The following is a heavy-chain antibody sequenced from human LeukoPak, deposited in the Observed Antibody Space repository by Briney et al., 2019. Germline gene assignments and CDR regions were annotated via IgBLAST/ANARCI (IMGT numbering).Heavy chain of an antibody. CDR3: ATSLIWFGELSAPFDY. V-gene: IGHV3-64*01. CDR2: ISTYGGST. Sequence: GGSLRLSCAASGFSFSNYAMHWVRQAPGKGLEYVSRISTYGGSTYHANSVKGRFTISRDNSKNTLYPQMGSLRTEDMAVYYCATSLIWFGELSAPFDYWGQGTLVTVSS. CDR1: GFSFSNYA. J-gene: IGHJ4*02. D-gene: IGHD3-10*01.